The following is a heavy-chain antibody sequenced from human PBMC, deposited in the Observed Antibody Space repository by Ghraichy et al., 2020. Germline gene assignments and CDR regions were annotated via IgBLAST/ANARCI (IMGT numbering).Heavy chain of an antibody. CDR2: INHSGST. D-gene: IGHD5-24*01. J-gene: IGHJ5*01. V-gene: IGHV4-34*01. CDR1: GGSFSGYY. CDR3: ARGLLRWPSSPWYDF. Sequence: GSLRLSCAVYGGSFSGYYWSWIRQSPGKGLEWIGQINHSGSTIYNPSLRSRVTISVDTSTNQFSLKVASMTAADTAVYYCARGLLRWPSSPWYDFWGQGTLVTVSS.